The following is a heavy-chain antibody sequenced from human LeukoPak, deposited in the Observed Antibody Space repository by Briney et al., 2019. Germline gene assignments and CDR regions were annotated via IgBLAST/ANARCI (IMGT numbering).Heavy chain of an antibody. CDR1: GGTFSSYA. CDR2: IIPILGIA. Sequence: SVKVSSKASGGTFSSYAISWVRQAPGQGLEWMGRIIPILGIANYAQKFQGRVTITADKSTSTAYMELSSLRSEDTAVYYCARDLGATTIYYYYGMDVWGQGTTVTVSS. CDR3: ARDLGATTIYYYYGMDV. D-gene: IGHD1-26*01. V-gene: IGHV1-69*04. J-gene: IGHJ6*02.